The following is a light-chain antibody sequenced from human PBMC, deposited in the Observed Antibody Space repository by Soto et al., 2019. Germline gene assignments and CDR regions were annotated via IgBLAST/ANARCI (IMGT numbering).Light chain of an antibody. V-gene: IGKV3-20*01. J-gene: IGKJ1*01. CDR2: GSS. CDR3: QQYGSSPLT. Sequence: EIVLTQSPGLLSFSPGERATLSCRASQSVSSTYLAWYQQKPGQAPRLLIYGSSNRATGIPDRFSGGGSGTDFTLAISRPEPEDFAVYYCQQYGSSPLTFGQGTKVDIK. CDR1: QSVSSTY.